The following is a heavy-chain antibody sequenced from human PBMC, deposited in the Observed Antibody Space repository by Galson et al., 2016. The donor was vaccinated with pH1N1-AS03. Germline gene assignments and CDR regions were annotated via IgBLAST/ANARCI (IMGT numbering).Heavy chain of an antibody. CDR2: ISYDGSNK. CDR1: GFTLSSYA. CDR3: ARGFPYYDILTGAFDY. D-gene: IGHD3-9*01. V-gene: IGHV3-30*01. J-gene: IGHJ4*02. Sequence: SLRLSCAASGFTLSSYAMHWVRQAPGKGLEWVAVISYDGSNKYYADSVKGRFTISRDNSKNTLYLQMNSLRAEDTAVYSCARGFPYYDILTGAFDYWGQGTLVTVSS.